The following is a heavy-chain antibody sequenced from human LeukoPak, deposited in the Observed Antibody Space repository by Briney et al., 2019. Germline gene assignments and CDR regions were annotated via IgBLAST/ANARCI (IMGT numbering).Heavy chain of an antibody. V-gene: IGHV3-30*04. J-gene: IGHJ5*02. CDR1: GFTFSSYA. D-gene: IGHD2-15*01. CDR3: AREGVGCSGGSCYNWFDP. Sequence: PGGSLRLSCAASGFTFSSYAMHWVRQAPGKGLEWVAVISYDGSNKYYADSVKGRFTTSRDNSKNTLYLQMNSLRAEDTAVYYCAREGVGCSGGSCYNWFDPWGQGTLVTVSS. CDR2: ISYDGSNK.